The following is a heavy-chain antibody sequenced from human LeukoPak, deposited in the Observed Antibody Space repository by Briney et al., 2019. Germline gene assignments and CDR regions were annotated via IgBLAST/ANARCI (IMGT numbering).Heavy chain of an antibody. Sequence: GASVKVSCKASGYTFTGYYMHWVRQAPGQGLEWVGWINPNSGGTSYAQKFQGRVTMTRDTSVSTAYMELSRLRSDDTAVYYCARYSGYDEPFEYWGQGTLVTVSS. CDR1: GYTFTGYY. CDR2: INPNSGGT. J-gene: IGHJ4*02. D-gene: IGHD5-12*01. V-gene: IGHV1-2*02. CDR3: ARYSGYDEPFEY.